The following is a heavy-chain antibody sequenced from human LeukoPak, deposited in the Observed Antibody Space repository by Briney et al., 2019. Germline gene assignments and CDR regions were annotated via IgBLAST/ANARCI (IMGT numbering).Heavy chain of an antibody. D-gene: IGHD6-25*01. CDR2: ISGSGGST. CDR3: AISIAASDY. V-gene: IGHV3-23*01. Sequence: GGSLRLSCTASGFTFSTYGMSWVRQAPGKGLEWVSAISGSGGSTYYADSVKGRFTISRDNSKNTLYLQMNSLRAEDKAVYYCAISIAASDYWGQGTLVTVSS. CDR1: GFTFSTYG. J-gene: IGHJ4*02.